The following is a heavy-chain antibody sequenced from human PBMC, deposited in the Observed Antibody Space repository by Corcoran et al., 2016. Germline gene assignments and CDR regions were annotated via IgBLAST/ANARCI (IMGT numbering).Heavy chain of an antibody. Sequence: EVQLVQSGAEVKKPGESLKISCKGSGYSFTSYWIGWVRQMPGKGREWMGIIYPGDSATRYSPSFQGQVTIEAAKSISTAYLQWSSLKASDTAMYYWARPMATPGAVDIWGQGTMVTVSS. CDR3: ARPMATPGAVDI. J-gene: IGHJ3*02. CDR2: IYPGDSAT. CDR1: GYSFTSYW. V-gene: IGHV5-51*01.